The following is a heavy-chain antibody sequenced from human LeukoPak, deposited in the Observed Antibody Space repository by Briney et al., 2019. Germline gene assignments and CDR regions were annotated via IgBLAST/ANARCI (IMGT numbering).Heavy chain of an antibody. CDR3: ARVRMATVVTSTGI. CDR1: GFTVSSNY. CDR2: IYSGGSK. V-gene: IGHV3-66*01. Sequence: GGSLRLSCAASGFTVSSNYMTWVRQAPGKGLEWVAVIYSGGSKYYADSVKGRFTISRDISKNTLYLQMNSLSAEDTAVYYCARVRMATVVTSTGIWGQGTMVTVSS. D-gene: IGHD4-23*01. J-gene: IGHJ3*02.